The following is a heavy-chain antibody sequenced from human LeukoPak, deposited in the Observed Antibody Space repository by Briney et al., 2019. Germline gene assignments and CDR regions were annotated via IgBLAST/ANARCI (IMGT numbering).Heavy chain of an antibody. V-gene: IGHV3-7*01. CDR2: IKQDGSQE. Sequence: GGSLRLSCAASGFTFSSYAMSWVRQAPGKGLEWVAHIKQDGSQEYYADSVKGRFTISRDSAKNSLYLQMNSLRAEDTAVYYCARGVPYDSWSGPHYSDYWGQGTLVTVSS. CDR1: GFTFSSYA. J-gene: IGHJ4*02. CDR3: ARGVPYDSWSGPHYSDY. D-gene: IGHD3-3*01.